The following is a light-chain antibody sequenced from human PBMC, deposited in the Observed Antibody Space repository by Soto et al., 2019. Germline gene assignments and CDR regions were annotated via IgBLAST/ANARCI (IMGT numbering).Light chain of an antibody. CDR3: QKYDTAPQT. V-gene: IGKV1-27*01. Sequence: DIQMTQSPSSLSASVGDRVTITCRASQGILDYVAWFQQRPGEAPKLLIYAASTLHSGVPSRFSGRGSGTDFTLTISSLEPEDVANYYCQKYDTAPQTFGPGTKVEIK. J-gene: IGKJ1*01. CDR1: QGILDY. CDR2: AAS.